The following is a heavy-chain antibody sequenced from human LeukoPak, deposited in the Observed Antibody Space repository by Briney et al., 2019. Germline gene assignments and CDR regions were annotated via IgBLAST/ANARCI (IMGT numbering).Heavy chain of an antibody. CDR3: AKDRTLYSSSWYYFDY. CDR2: ISGSGGST. D-gene: IGHD6-13*01. Sequence: GGSLRLSCAASGFTFSSYAMSWVGQAPGKGLEWVSAISGSGGSTYYADSVKGRFTISSDNSKNTLYLQMNSLRAEDTAVYYCAKDRTLYSSSWYYFDYWGQGTLVTVSS. J-gene: IGHJ4*02. V-gene: IGHV3-23*01. CDR1: GFTFSSYA.